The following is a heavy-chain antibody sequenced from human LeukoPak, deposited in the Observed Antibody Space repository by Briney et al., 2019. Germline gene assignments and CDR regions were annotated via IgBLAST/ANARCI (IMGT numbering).Heavy chain of an antibody. Sequence: PSQTLSLTCTVSGGSISSGGYYWSWIRQHPGKGLEWIGYIYYSGSTYYNPSLKSRVTISVDTSKNQFSLKLSSVTAADTAVYYCARNRGTANWFDPWGQGTLVTVPS. CDR3: ARNRGTANWFDP. D-gene: IGHD1-14*01. CDR1: GGSISSGGYY. J-gene: IGHJ5*02. V-gene: IGHV4-31*03. CDR2: IYYSGST.